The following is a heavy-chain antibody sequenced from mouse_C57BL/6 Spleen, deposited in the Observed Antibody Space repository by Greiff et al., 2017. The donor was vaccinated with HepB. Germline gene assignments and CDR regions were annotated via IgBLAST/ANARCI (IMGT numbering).Heavy chain of an antibody. CDR2: IYPRDGST. V-gene: IGHV1-78*01. CDR3: AREGWDYDGGAWFAY. CDR1: GYTFTDHT. D-gene: IGHD2-4*01. J-gene: IGHJ3*01. Sequence: VQLQQSDAELVKPGASVKISCKVSGYTFTDHTIHWMKQRPEQGLEWIGYIYPRDGSTKYNETFKGKATLTADKSSSTAYMQLNSLTSEDSAVYFCAREGWDYDGGAWFAYWGQGTLVTVSA.